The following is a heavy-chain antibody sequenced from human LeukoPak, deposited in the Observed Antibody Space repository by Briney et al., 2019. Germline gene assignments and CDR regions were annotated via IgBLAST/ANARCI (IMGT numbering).Heavy chain of an antibody. J-gene: IGHJ3*02. Sequence: GGSLRLSCAASGSTFSSYAMHWVRQAPGKGLEWVAVISYDGSNKYYADSVKGRFTISRDNSKNTLYLQMNSLRAEDTAVYYCARDLNYYDSSGYSLGAFDIWGQGTMVTVSS. CDR3: ARDLNYYDSSGYSLGAFDI. CDR2: ISYDGSNK. CDR1: GSTFSSYA. D-gene: IGHD3-22*01. V-gene: IGHV3-30-3*01.